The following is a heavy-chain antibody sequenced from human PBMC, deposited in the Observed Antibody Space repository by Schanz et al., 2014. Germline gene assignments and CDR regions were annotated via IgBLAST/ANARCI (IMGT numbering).Heavy chain of an antibody. Sequence: QVQLVESGGGVVQPGRSLRLSCVTSGFTFSGYGMHWARQAPGNGLEWVAYISYDGRNNFQADSVRGRFTISRDTSKNTLYLLLNSLRAEDTAVYYCARDQYYFGSGNPFDIWGQGTMVTVSS. CDR1: GFTFSGYG. J-gene: IGHJ3*02. CDR2: ISYDGRNN. D-gene: IGHD3-10*01. V-gene: IGHV3-30*03. CDR3: ARDQYYFGSGNPFDI.